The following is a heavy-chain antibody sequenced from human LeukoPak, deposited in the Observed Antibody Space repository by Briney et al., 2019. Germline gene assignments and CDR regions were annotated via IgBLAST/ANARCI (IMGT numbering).Heavy chain of an antibody. Sequence: ASVKVSCKASGGTFSSYAISWVRQAPGQGLEWMGRIIPILGIANYAQKFQGRVTITADKSTSTAYMELSSLRSEDTAVYYCAREIGYSGYGNYYYYYGMDVWGQGTTVTVSS. CDR3: AREIGYSGYGNYYYYYGMDV. CDR2: IIPILGIA. D-gene: IGHD5-12*01. J-gene: IGHJ6*02. V-gene: IGHV1-69*04. CDR1: GGTFSSYA.